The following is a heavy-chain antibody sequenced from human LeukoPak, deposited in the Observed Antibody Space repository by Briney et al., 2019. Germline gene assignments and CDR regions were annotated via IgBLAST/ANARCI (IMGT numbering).Heavy chain of an antibody. V-gene: IGHV4-31*03. CDR1: GGSISSGGYY. CDR3: ARGNPGGGSCYYDY. CDR2: VYYSGST. Sequence: SQTLSLTCTVSGGSISSGGYYWSWIRQHPGKGLEWIGYVYYSGSTYYNPSLKSRVTISVDTSKNQFSLKLSSVIAADTAVYYCARGNPGGGSCYYDYWGQGTLVTVSS. D-gene: IGHD2-15*01. J-gene: IGHJ4*02.